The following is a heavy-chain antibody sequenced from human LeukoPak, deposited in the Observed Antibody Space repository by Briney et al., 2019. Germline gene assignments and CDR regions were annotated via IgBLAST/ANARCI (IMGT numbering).Heavy chain of an antibody. Sequence: PSETLSLTCAVSGGSISSGGYSWIWIRQPPGKGLEWIGYIYRSGSTYYNPSLKSRVTISVDRSKNQFSLKLSSVTAADTAVYYCATRRQNCSSTSCYWGNWFDPWGQGTLVTVSS. CDR3: ATRRQNCSSTSCYWGNWFDP. J-gene: IGHJ5*02. V-gene: IGHV4-30-2*01. CDR2: IYRSGST. D-gene: IGHD2-2*01. CDR1: GGSISSGGYS.